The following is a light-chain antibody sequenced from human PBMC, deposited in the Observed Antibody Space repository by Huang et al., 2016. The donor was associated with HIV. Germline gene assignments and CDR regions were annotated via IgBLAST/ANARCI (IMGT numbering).Light chain of an antibody. CDR3: QQYDNWPPNT. CDR2: VAS. Sequence: EIVMTQSPATLSVSPGERATLSCRASQSGGNNLAWYQQRPGQAPRLRIYVASTRATGIPARFSGSGSGTEFTLTISSLQSEDFAVYYCQQYDNWPPNTFGQGTRLDIK. CDR1: QSGGNN. J-gene: IGKJ5*01. V-gene: IGKV3-15*01.